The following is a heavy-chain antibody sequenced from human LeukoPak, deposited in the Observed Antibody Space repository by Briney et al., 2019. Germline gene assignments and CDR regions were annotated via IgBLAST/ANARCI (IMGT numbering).Heavy chain of an antibody. V-gene: IGHV1-2*02. Sequence: ASVKVSCKASGYTFTGYYMHWVRQAPGQGLEWMGWINPNSGGTNYAQKFQGRVTMTRDTSISTAYMELSRLRSDDTAVYYCARVRYCSGGSCYSLVYWGQGTLVTVSS. D-gene: IGHD2-15*01. CDR1: GYTFTGYY. CDR3: ARVRYCSGGSCYSLVY. J-gene: IGHJ4*02. CDR2: INPNSGGT.